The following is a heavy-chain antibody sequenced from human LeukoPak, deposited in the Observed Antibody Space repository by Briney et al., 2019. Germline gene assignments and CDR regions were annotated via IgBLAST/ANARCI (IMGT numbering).Heavy chain of an antibody. J-gene: IGHJ3*02. CDR2: IIPILGIA. D-gene: IGHD2-21*02. CDR1: GGTFSSYA. Sequence: ASVKVSCKASGGTFSSYAISWVRQAPGQGLEWMGRIIPILGIANYAQKFQGRVTITADKSTSTAYMELSSLRSEDTAVYYCASQVVVTSRGAFDIWGQGTMVTVSS. V-gene: IGHV1-69*04. CDR3: ASQVVVTSRGAFDI.